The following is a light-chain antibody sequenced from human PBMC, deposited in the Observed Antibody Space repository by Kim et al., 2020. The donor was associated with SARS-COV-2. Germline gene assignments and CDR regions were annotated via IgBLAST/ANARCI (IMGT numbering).Light chain of an antibody. V-gene: IGLV2-18*02. Sequence: GQAVTLSCTGANSDIGDYDRVSWYQQPPGTAPKLILYEVTSRPSGVPHRFSGAKSGNTASLTISGLQAEDEADYYCSSYTDSSTVLFGGGTQLTVL. CDR1: NSDIGDYDR. J-gene: IGLJ2*01. CDR3: SSYTDSSTVL. CDR2: EVT.